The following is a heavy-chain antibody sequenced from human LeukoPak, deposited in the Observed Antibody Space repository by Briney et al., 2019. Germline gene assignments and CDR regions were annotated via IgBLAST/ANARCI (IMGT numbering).Heavy chain of an antibody. V-gene: IGHV1-69*13. CDR2: IIPIFGTA. CDR1: GGTFSSYA. Sequence: SVKVSCKASGGTFSSYAISWVRQAPGQGLEWMGGIIPIFGTANYAQKFQGRVTITADESTSTAYMELSSLRSEDTAVYYCARGADTAMVPLKKNYYYYMDVWGKGTTVTISS. D-gene: IGHD5-18*01. CDR3: ARGADTAMVPLKKNYYYYMDV. J-gene: IGHJ6*03.